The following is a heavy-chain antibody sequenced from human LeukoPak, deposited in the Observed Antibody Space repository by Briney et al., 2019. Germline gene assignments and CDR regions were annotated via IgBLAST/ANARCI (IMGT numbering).Heavy chain of an antibody. V-gene: IGHV3-53*01. J-gene: IGHJ4*02. CDR3: ARAGISRLPYYFDY. Sequence: PGGSLRLSCAASGFTVSSNYMSWVRQAPGKGLEWVSVIYSGGSTYYADSVKGRFIISRDNSKNTLYLQMNSLRAEDTAVYYCARAGISRLPYYFDYWGQGTLVTVSS. CDR2: IYSGGST. CDR1: GFTVSSNY. D-gene: IGHD6-13*01.